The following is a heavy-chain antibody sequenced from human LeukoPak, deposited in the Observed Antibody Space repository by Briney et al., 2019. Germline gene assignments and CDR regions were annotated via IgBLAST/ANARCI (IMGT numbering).Heavy chain of an antibody. V-gene: IGHV1-3*01. J-gene: IGHJ3*02. D-gene: IGHD6-13*01. Sequence: ASVKVSCKASAYTFTIYTVHWVRQAPGQRLEWMGWINAGNGNTRYSQNFQGRVTITRDTSATTAYMELSSLRSEDTAVYYCARTTRSWYEDNDAFDIWGQGTTVTVSS. CDR2: INAGNGNT. CDR3: ARTTRSWYEDNDAFDI. CDR1: AYTFTIYT.